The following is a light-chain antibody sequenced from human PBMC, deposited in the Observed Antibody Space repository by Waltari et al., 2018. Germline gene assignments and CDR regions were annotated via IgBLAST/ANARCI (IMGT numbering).Light chain of an antibody. CDR2: DSS. V-gene: IGKV3-11*01. CDR3: QHRSKWPPLT. CDR1: QSVGNF. J-gene: IGKJ4*01. Sequence: EIVLTHSPATLSLSPGDSATLSCRASQSVGNFLAWYQLKPVQPPRLLIYDSSSRATGIPPRFSGSGSGTDFTLTISSLEPEDFAVYYCQHRSKWPPLTFGGGTKVEIK.